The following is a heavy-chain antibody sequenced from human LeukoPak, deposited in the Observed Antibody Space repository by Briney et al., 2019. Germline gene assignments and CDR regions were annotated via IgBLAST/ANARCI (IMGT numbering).Heavy chain of an antibody. CDR2: ISYDGSNQ. CDR1: GFTFSGYA. V-gene: IGHV3-30-3*01. Sequence: GRSLRLSCAASGFTFSGYALYWVRQAPGKGLEGVAVISYDGSNQYYIDSVKGRFTISRDNSKSTLFLQMNSLRAEDTAVYSCARDWQLDYWGQGTLVSVSS. CDR3: ARDWQLDY. J-gene: IGHJ4*02.